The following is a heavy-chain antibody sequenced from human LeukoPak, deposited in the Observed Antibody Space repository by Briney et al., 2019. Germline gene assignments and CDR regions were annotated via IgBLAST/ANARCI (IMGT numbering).Heavy chain of an antibody. Sequence: GASVKVSCKASGYTFTSYGISWVRQAPGQGLEWMGWISAYNGNTNYAQKLQGRVTMTTDTSTSTAYKELRSLRSDDTAVYYCARDATRIAAAGTAGYWGQGTLVTVSS. V-gene: IGHV1-18*01. CDR1: GYTFTSYG. J-gene: IGHJ4*02. D-gene: IGHD6-13*01. CDR3: ARDATRIAAAGTAGY. CDR2: ISAYNGNT.